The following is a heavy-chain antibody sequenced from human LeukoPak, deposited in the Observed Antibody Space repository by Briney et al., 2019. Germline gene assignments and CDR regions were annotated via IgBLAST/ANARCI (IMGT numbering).Heavy chain of an antibody. V-gene: IGHV1-69*13. D-gene: IGHD4-23*01. CDR2: IIPIFGTA. Sequence: SVKVSCKASGGTFSSYAISWVRQAPGQGLEWMGGIIPIFGTANYAQKFQGRVTITADESTSTAYMELSSLRSEDTAVYYCASRTTVVTGSTPGLGEYYYYGMDVWGQGTTVTVSS. J-gene: IGHJ6*02. CDR3: ASRTTVVTGSTPGLGEYYYYGMDV. CDR1: GGTFSSYA.